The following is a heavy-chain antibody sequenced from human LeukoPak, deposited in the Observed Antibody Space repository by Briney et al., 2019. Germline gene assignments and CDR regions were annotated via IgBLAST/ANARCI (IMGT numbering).Heavy chain of an antibody. CDR2: IYYSGST. D-gene: IGHD5-12*01. Sequence: PSGTLSLTCTVSGGSVSSGRYYWSWIRQPPGKGLECIGYIYYSGSTNYNPSLKSRVTISVDTSKNQFSLKLSSVTAADTAVYYCARSMSGYDFTPFGYWGQGTLVTVSS. J-gene: IGHJ4*02. CDR3: ARSMSGYDFTPFGY. CDR1: GGSVSSGRYY. V-gene: IGHV4-61*01.